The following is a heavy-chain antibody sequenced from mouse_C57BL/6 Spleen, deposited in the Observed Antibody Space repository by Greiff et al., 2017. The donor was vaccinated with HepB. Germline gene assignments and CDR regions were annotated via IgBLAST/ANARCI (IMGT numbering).Heavy chain of an antibody. Sequence: EVHLVESGGGLVQPGGSLKLSCAASGFTFSDYYMYWVRQTPEKRLEWVAYISNGGGSTYYPDTVKGRFTISRDNAKNTLYLQMSRLKSEDTAMYYCARGGYYGSRDYFDYWGQGTTLTVSS. D-gene: IGHD1-1*01. CDR1: GFTFSDYY. CDR3: ARGGYYGSRDYFDY. CDR2: ISNGGGST. J-gene: IGHJ2*01. V-gene: IGHV5-12*01.